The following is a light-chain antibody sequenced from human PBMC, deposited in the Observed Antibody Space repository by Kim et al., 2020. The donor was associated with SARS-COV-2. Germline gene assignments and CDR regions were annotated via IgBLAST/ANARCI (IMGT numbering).Light chain of an antibody. CDR2: YAS. CDR1: QSIGSS. Sequence: VTPQEKLTITCQASQSIGSSLHWYQQTPDQSPTLLIKYASQSISGVPSRFSGSGSGTDFTLPINSLEAEDAATYYCHQSSSPTWTFGQGTKVDIK. J-gene: IGKJ1*01. V-gene: IGKV6-21*02. CDR3: HQSSSPTWT.